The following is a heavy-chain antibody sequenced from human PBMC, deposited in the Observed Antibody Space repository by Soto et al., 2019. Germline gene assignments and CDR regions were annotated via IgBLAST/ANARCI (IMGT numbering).Heavy chain of an antibody. V-gene: IGHV6-1*01. D-gene: IGHD1-26*01. J-gene: IGHJ4*02. CDR2: TYYRSRWYN. Sequence: SQTLSLTCAISGDSVSSNSAAWHWIRQSPSRGLEWLGRTYYRSRWYNDYSISLKSRITINPDTSRNQFSLHLSSVTPEDTGVYYCARDKIVRTLDIFDYWGQGIQVTVSS. CDR3: ARDKIVRTLDIFDY. CDR1: GDSVSSNSAA.